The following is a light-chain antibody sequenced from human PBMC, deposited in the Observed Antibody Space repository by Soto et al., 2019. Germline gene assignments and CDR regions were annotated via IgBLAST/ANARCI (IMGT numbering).Light chain of an antibody. Sequence: QSALTQPASVSGSPGQSVTISCTGTSSDVGGYNYVSWYQQHPGKAPKLIIYDVNHRPSGVSNRFSGSKSGNTASLTISGLQAEDETDYYCSSHTGSNTVVFGGGTQLTVL. V-gene: IGLV2-14*03. CDR2: DVN. CDR1: SSDVGGYNY. CDR3: SSHTGSNTVV. J-gene: IGLJ2*01.